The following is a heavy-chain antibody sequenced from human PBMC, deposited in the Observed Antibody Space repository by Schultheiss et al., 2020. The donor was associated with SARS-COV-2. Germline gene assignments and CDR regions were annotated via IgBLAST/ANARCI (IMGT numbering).Heavy chain of an antibody. Sequence: GSLRLSCTASGFTFGDYAMSWVRQAPGKGLEWIGYVRLSGSTDYNPSLRSRVTISVDTSKNQFSLRLTSVTAADTAVYYCARDAGLTPTGGRGMDVWGQGTTVTVSS. J-gene: IGHJ6*02. CDR3: ARDAGLTPTGGRGMDV. V-gene: IGHV4-59*01. CDR2: VRLSGST. D-gene: IGHD3-16*01. CDR1: GFTFGDYA.